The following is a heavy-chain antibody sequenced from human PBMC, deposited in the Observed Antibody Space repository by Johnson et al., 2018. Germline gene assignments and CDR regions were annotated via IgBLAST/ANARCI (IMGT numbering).Heavy chain of an antibody. Sequence: VQLQESGGGLVQPGGSLRLSCAASGLTFSNFAMSWVRQAPGKGLEWVSRISDGGSSPDYADSVRGRFPISRDKSKNTVYLQMERLGAEDTAIYYCAKRGGNRLESGYFELWGRGTLVTVSA. D-gene: IGHD1-1*01. J-gene: IGHJ2*01. CDR3: AKRGGNRLESGYFEL. CDR2: ISDGGSSP. CDR1: GLTFSNFA. V-gene: IGHV3-23*01.